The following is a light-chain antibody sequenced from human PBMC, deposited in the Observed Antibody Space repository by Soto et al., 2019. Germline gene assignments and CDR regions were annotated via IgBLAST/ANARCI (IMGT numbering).Light chain of an antibody. V-gene: IGLV2-23*01. CDR1: SSDVGSYDL. J-gene: IGLJ1*01. Sequence: QSALTKPASVSGSPGQSITISCTGTSSDVGSYDLVSWFQQHPGKAPKLVISEGNKRPSGISYRFSGSKSGNTASLTISGLQAEDEADYYCCSYAGTSPYVFGTGTKLTVL. CDR3: CSYAGTSPYV. CDR2: EGN.